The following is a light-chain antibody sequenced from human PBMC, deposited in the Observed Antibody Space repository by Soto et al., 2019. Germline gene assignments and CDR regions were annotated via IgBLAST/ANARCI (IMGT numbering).Light chain of an antibody. Sequence: ILLTQSPSSLSASVGDISTITCRPSQGISNYLAWYQQKPGKVPKLLIYAASTLQSGVPSRFSGSGSGTDFTLTISSLQPEDVATYYCQKYNSAPSITFGQGTRLEI. CDR1: QGISNY. V-gene: IGKV1-27*01. CDR3: QKYNSAPSIT. J-gene: IGKJ5*01. CDR2: AAS.